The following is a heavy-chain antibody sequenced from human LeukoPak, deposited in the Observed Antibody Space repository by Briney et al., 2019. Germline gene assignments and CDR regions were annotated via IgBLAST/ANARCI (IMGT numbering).Heavy chain of an antibody. CDR1: GFSFSYAW. J-gene: IGHJ4*02. D-gene: IGHD6-19*01. V-gene: IGHV3-15*01. CDR3: TTDGGSGWYNGDY. Sequence: GGSLRLSCAASGFSFSYAWLSWVRQAPGKGLEWVGRIRSRTGGGTTDYAAPVKGRFTISRDDSKNTLYLQMNILETEDTAVYYCTTDGGSGWYNGDYWGQGTLVTVSS. CDR2: IRSRTGGGTT.